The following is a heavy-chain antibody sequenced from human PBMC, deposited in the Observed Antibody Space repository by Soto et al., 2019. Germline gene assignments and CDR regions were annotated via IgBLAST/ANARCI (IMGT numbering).Heavy chain of an antibody. CDR3: VRGQRGGFDL. CDR1: GFTFDYYW. Sequence: LVESGGGLVQSGGSLRLSCAASGFTFDYYWMYWVRQVPGKGLLWVSHIQNDASLTTYADSVKGRFIISRDNAKNTLYLQMNGLRVEDTAVYFCVRGQRGGFDLWGQGTMVTVSS. CDR2: IQNDASLT. V-gene: IGHV3-74*01. J-gene: IGHJ3*01. D-gene: IGHD2-15*01.